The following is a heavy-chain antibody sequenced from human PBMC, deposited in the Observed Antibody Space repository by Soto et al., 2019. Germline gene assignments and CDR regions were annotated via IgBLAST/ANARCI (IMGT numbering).Heavy chain of an antibody. CDR3: GQWGLCGHGMDA. Sequence: QVQLVESGGGVVQPGRSLRLSCAASGFTFSSYGMHWVRQAPGKGLEWVAVTSYDGSKNYYADSVKGRFTISKDNSKNPVVLEMNSLRAVDTGVDYCGQWGLCGHGMDAWGQGTTVTV. CDR2: TSYDGSKN. CDR1: GFTFSSYG. J-gene: IGHJ6*02. V-gene: IGHV3-30*18. D-gene: IGHD2-2*01.